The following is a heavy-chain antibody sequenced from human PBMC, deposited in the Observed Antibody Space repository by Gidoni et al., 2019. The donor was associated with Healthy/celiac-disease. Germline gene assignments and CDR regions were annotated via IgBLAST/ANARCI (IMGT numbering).Heavy chain of an antibody. CDR2: ISSSSSYI. V-gene: IGHV3-21*01. CDR1: GLTFCSYS. CDR3: AKDFDGMDV. J-gene: IGHJ6*02. Sequence: EVQLVESGGGLVKPGGSLRLSCAASGLTFCSYSMNWVRQAPGKGREWVSSISSSSSYIYYADTVKGRFTISRDNAKDALYLQMNSVRAEDTAVYYCAKDFDGMDVWGQGTTVTVSS. D-gene: IGHD2-15*01.